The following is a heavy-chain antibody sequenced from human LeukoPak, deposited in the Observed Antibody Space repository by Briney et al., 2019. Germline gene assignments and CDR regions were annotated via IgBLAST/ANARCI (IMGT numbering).Heavy chain of an antibody. CDR3: ARDLHQLPENWFDP. Sequence: ASVKVSCKASGYTFTGYYMHWVRQAPGQGLEWMGWINPNSGGTNYAQKFQGRVTMTRDTSISTAYMELSRLRSDDTAVYYCARDLHQLPENWFDPWGQGTLVTVSS. J-gene: IGHJ5*02. CDR2: INPNSGGT. CDR1: GYTFTGYY. V-gene: IGHV1-2*02. D-gene: IGHD2-2*01.